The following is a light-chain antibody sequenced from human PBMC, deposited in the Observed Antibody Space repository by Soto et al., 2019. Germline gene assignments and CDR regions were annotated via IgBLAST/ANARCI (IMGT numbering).Light chain of an antibody. CDR2: DVS. Sequence: QSALTQPASVSGSPGQSITISCTGTSSDVGGYNYVFWYQQYPGKAPKLMVYDVSNRPSGVSNRFSGSKSGNTASLTISGLQAEDEADYYCGSYTRGSTLHVFGTGTKLTVL. CDR3: GSYTRGSTLHV. J-gene: IGLJ1*01. CDR1: SSDVGGYNY. V-gene: IGLV2-14*03.